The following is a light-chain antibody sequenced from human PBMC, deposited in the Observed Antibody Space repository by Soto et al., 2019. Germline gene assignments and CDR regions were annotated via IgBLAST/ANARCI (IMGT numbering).Light chain of an antibody. V-gene: IGLV2-14*01. CDR1: SSDVGGYNS. CDR3: RSYSSSTNGV. CDR2: DVS. J-gene: IGLJ1*01. Sequence: QSVLTQPASVSGSPGQSITISCTGTSSDVGGYNSVSWYQQHPGKAPKLMIYDVSYRPSGVSGRFSASKSGDTASLTISGLQAEDEADYYCRSYSSSTNGVFGTGTKVTVL.